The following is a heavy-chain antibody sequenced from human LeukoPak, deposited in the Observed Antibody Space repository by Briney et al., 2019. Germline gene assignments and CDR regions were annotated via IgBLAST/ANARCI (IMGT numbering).Heavy chain of an antibody. J-gene: IGHJ1*01. CDR3: AKDMGGGDLEPILVH. V-gene: IGHV3-43D*04. CDR1: GFTFDDYA. D-gene: IGHD2-21*02. Sequence: GGSLRLSCAASGFTFDDYAMHWVRQAPGKGLEWVSLISWVGGSTYYADSVKGRFTISRDNSKNSLYLQMNSLRAEDTALYYCAKDMGGGDLEPILVHWGQGTLVTVSS. CDR2: ISWVGGST.